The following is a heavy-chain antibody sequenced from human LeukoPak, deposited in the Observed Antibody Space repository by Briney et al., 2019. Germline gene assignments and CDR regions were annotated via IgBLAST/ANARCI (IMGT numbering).Heavy chain of an antibody. CDR1: GFTFSSYS. Sequence: SGGSLRLSCAASGFTFSSYSMNWVRQAPGKGLEWVSYISSSSSTIYYADSVKGRFTVSRDNAKNSVYLQMNSLRAEDTALYYCGITMFRGPHGAFNIWGQGTMVTVSS. CDR2: ISSSSSTI. V-gene: IGHV3-48*04. CDR3: GITMFRGPHGAFNI. J-gene: IGHJ3*02. D-gene: IGHD3-10*01.